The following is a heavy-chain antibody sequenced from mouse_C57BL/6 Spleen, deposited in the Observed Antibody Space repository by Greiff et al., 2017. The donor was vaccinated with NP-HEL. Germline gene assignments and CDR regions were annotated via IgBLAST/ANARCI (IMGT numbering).Heavy chain of an antibody. CDR2: IWSGGST. D-gene: IGHD1-1*01. V-gene: IGHV2-2*01. CDR3: ARNYYGSYWYFDV. J-gene: IGHJ1*03. CDR1: GFSLTSYG. Sequence: QVQLQQSGPGLVQPSQCLSITCTVSGFSLTSYGVHWVRQSPGKGLEWLGVIWSGGSTDYNAAFISRLSISKDNSKSQVFFKMNSLQADDTAIYYCARNYYGSYWYFDVWGTGTTVTVSS.